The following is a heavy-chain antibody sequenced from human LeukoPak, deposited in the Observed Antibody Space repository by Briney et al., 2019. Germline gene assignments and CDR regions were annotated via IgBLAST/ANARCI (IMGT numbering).Heavy chain of an antibody. CDR1: GGTFSSYA. D-gene: IGHD3-10*01. Sequence: ASVKVSCKASGGTFSSYAISWVRQAPGQGLEWMGGIIPIFGTANYAQKFQGRVTITADKSTSTAYMELSSLRSEDTAVYYCARADYYGSGSYYYYYYMDVWGKGTTVTVSS. J-gene: IGHJ6*03. CDR3: ARADYYGSGSYYYYYYMDV. CDR2: IIPIFGTA. V-gene: IGHV1-69*06.